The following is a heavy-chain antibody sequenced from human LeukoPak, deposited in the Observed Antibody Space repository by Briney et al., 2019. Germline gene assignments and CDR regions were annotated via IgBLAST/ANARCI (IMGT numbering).Heavy chain of an antibody. CDR1: GFTFSNYW. V-gene: IGHV3-74*01. Sequence: ELGGSLRLSCSASGFTFSNYWMHWVRQAPGKGLVWVSRLNSDGTRTNYADSVKGRFTISRDNSKNTLYLQMNSLRAEDTAVYYCARIRYYYDSSGYFVFDYWGQGTLVTVSS. J-gene: IGHJ4*02. CDR2: LNSDGTRT. CDR3: ARIRYYYDSSGYFVFDY. D-gene: IGHD3-22*01.